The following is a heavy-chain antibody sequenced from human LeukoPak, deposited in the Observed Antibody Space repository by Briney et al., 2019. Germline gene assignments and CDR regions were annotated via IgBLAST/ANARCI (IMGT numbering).Heavy chain of an antibody. J-gene: IGHJ3*02. Sequence: GGSLRLSCAASGFTFSSYAMSWVRQAPGKGLEWVSAISGSGGSTYYADSAKGRFTISRDNSKNTLYLQMNSLRAEDTAVYYCAKDVTAVVVRPSNAFDIWGQGTMVTVSS. V-gene: IGHV3-23*01. D-gene: IGHD2-2*01. CDR3: AKDVTAVVVRPSNAFDI. CDR1: GFTFSSYA. CDR2: ISGSGGST.